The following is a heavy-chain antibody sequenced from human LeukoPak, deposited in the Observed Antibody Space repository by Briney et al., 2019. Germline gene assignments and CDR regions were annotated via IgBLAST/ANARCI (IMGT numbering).Heavy chain of an antibody. CDR1: GGSISSYY. CDR3: AREVVSRSKVYSDY. J-gene: IGHJ4*02. Sequence: NPSETLSFTCTVSGGSISSYYWSWIRQPPGKGLEWIGYIYYSGSTNYNPSLKSRVTISVDTSKNQFSLKLSSVTAADTAVYYCAREVVSRSKVYSDYWGQGTLVTVSS. V-gene: IGHV4-59*01. D-gene: IGHD2-15*01. CDR2: IYYSGST.